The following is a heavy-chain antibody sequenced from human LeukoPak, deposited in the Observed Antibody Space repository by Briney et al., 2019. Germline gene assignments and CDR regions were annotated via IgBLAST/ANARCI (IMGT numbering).Heavy chain of an antibody. CDR2: ISSSGGNT. CDR1: GFTFNTYA. Sequence: GGSLRLSCAASGFTFNTYAMHWVRQAPGKGLEFVSSISSSGGNTYYANSVKGRFTISRDYSKNTLYLQMGSLRPEDIAVYYCARASGRGLYYFDYWGQGTLVTVSS. D-gene: IGHD2-15*01. V-gene: IGHV3-64*01. CDR3: ARASGRGLYYFDY. J-gene: IGHJ4*02.